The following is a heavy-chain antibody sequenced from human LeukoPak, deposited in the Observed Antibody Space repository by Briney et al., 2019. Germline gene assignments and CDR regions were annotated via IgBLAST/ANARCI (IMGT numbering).Heavy chain of an antibody. CDR3: ARHNARKRTWIGEIDY. J-gene: IGHJ4*02. CDR1: GCTINNND. V-gene: IGHV4-59*08. Sequence: SETLSLTCSVSGCTINNNDWSWIRQPPGRGLEWIACIYYTGSTYSKPSLKSRVTIAVETTKKTYSLRQSSVTDADTAVYFCARHNARKRTWIGEIDYWGQGALVTVSS. CDR2: IYYTGST. D-gene: IGHD3-10*01.